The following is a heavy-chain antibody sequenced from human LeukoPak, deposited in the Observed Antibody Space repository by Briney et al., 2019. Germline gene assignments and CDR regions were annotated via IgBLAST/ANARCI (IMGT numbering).Heavy chain of an antibody. J-gene: IGHJ3*01. Sequence: GGSLRLSCAASEFTFSSSTMSWVRQAPGKGLEWVSGTSGSGGSEYYADSVRGRFTISRDTSKNVLFLQMNSLRVEDTALYYCAKALTDHQDLDAFDFWGQGTVVTVSP. D-gene: IGHD3-16*01. V-gene: IGHV3-23*01. CDR2: TSGSGGSE. CDR3: AKALTDHQDLDAFDF. CDR1: EFTFSSST.